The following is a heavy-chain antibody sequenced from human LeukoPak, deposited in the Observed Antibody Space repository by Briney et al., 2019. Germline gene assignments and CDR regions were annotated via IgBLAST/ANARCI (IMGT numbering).Heavy chain of an antibody. CDR1: GGSFSGYY. J-gene: IGHJ4*02. CDR2: INHSGST. V-gene: IGHV4-34*01. D-gene: IGHD3-3*01. CDR3: ARTIPPFDY. Sequence: PSETLSLTCAVYGGSFSGYYWSWIRQPPGKWLEWIGEINHSGSTNYNPSLKSRVTISVDTSKNQFSLKLSSVTAADTAVYYCARTIPPFDYWGQGTLVTVSS.